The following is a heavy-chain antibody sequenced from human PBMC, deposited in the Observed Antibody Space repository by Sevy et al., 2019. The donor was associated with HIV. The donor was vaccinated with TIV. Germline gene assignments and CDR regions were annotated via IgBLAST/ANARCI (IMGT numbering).Heavy chain of an antibody. J-gene: IGHJ2*01. Sequence: SETLSLTCAVYGGSFSGYYWSWIRQPPGKGLEWIGEINHSGSTNYNPSLKIRVTISVDTSKNQFSLKLSSVTAADTAVYYCARTKRYCSSTSCQRRYFDLWGRGTLVTVSS. CDR2: INHSGST. CDR3: ARTKRYCSSTSCQRRYFDL. V-gene: IGHV4-34*01. CDR1: GGSFSGYY. D-gene: IGHD2-2*01.